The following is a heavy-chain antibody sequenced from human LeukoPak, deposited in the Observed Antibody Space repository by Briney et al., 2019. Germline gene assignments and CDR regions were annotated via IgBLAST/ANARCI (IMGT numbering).Heavy chain of an antibody. D-gene: IGHD3-16*01. CDR3: ARALGEQRNF. CDR2: INPNSGGT. CDR1: GYTFTGYY. Sequence: ASVKVSCKASGYTFTGYYMHWVRQAPGQGLEWMGWINPNSGGTNYAQKFQGRVTMTRDTSISPAYVELSRLRSDDTAGYYCARALGEQRNFWGQGTLVTVSS. J-gene: IGHJ4*01. V-gene: IGHV1-2*02.